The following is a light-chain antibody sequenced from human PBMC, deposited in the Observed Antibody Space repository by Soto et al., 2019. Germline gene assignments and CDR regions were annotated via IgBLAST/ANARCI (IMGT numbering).Light chain of an antibody. CDR2: GAS. Sequence: EIVMTQSPATLSVSPGERATLSCRASQSVSSNLAWYQQKPGQAPRLLIYGASTRATGIPARFSGSGSGTEFTLTISSLQSEYFAVYDCQQYNNWPRTFGQGTKVEIE. CDR3: QQYNNWPRT. J-gene: IGKJ1*01. CDR1: QSVSSN. V-gene: IGKV3-15*01.